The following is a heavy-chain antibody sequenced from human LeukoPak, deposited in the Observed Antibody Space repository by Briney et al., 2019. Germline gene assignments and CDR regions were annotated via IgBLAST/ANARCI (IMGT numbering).Heavy chain of an antibody. D-gene: IGHD6-25*01. CDR2: IYYSGST. V-gene: IGHV4-39*07. CDR1: GGSISSSSYY. J-gene: IGHJ5*02. CDR3: AREYSSVDNWFDP. Sequence: SETLSLTCTVSGGSISSSSYYWGWIRQPPGKGLEWIGSIYYSGSTYYNPSLKSRVTISVDTSKNQFSLKLSSVTAADTAVYYCAREYSSVDNWFDPWGQGTLVTVSS.